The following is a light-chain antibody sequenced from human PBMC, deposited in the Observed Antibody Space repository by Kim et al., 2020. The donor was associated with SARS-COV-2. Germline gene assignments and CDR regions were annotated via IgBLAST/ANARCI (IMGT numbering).Light chain of an antibody. CDR1: HIGSQS. CDR2: YDS. CDR3: QVWDSSSDHRV. Sequence: APGKPARITGGGNHIGSQSVHWYQQKPGQAPVLVIYYDSDRPSGIPERFSGSNSGNTATLTISRVEAGDEADYYCQVWDSSSDHRVFGGGTQLTVL. J-gene: IGLJ3*02. V-gene: IGLV3-21*04.